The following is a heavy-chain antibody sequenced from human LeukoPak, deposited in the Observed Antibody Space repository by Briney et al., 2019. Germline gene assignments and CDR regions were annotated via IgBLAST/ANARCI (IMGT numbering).Heavy chain of an antibody. Sequence: SGTLSLTCAVSAVSISSSNWWSWVRQPPGKGLEWIGDIYHSGSTSYNPSLKSRVTISVDKSKNQFSLKLTSVTAADTAVYYCARDRSLGYCSSTSCSNWFDPWGQGTLVTVSS. V-gene: IGHV4-4*02. CDR3: ARDRSLGYCSSTSCSNWFDP. J-gene: IGHJ5*02. CDR1: AVSISSSNW. CDR2: IYHSGST. D-gene: IGHD2-2*01.